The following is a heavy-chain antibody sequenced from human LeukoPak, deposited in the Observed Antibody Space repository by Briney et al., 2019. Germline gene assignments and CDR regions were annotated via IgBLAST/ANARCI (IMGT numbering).Heavy chain of an antibody. CDR2: ISSSGGTT. CDR1: GFTFIDYY. CDR3: AKDKRDEILGVVRTTMDY. V-gene: IGHV3-11*01. Sequence: GGSLRLSCIVSGFTFIDYYMAWVRQAPGQGLEWLSSISSSGGTTYYADSVKGRFTISRDNSKKSLYLQINGLTADDTAVYFCAKDKRDEILGVVRTTMDYWGQGIRVTVSS. D-gene: IGHD3-3*01. J-gene: IGHJ4*02.